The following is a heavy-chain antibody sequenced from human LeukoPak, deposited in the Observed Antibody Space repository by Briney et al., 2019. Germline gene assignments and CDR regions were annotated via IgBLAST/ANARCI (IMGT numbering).Heavy chain of an antibody. Sequence: GGSLRLSCAASGFTFSSYAMSWVRQAPGKGLEWVAVISYDGSNKYYADSVKGRFTISRDNAKNSLYLQMNSLRAEDTAVYYCAGDSNPWLELNWFDPWGQGTLVTVSS. CDR3: AGDSNPWLELNWFDP. CDR1: GFTFSSYA. D-gene: IGHD1-7*01. J-gene: IGHJ5*02. CDR2: ISYDGSNK. V-gene: IGHV3-30-3*01.